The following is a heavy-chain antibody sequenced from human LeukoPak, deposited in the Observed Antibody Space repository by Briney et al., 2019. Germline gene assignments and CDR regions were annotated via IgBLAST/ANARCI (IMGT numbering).Heavy chain of an antibody. Sequence: SETLSLTCTVSGGSISSSSYYWGWIRQPPGKGLEWIGSIYYSGSTYYNPSLKSRVTISVDTSKNQFSLKLSSVTAADTAVYYCARALVGARRWFDYWGQGTLATVSS. V-gene: IGHV4-39*07. CDR2: IYYSGST. J-gene: IGHJ4*02. D-gene: IGHD1-26*01. CDR1: GGSISSSSYY. CDR3: ARALVGARRWFDY.